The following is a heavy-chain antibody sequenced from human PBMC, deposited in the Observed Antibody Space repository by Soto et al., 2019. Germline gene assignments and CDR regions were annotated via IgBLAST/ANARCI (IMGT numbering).Heavy chain of an antibody. CDR3: ARSFGWYAIDQ. V-gene: IGHV4-4*02. CDR1: SASISSEQR. CDR2: IHHSGST. J-gene: IGHJ4*02. D-gene: IGHD6-19*01. Sequence: QMQLQESGPGLVKPSETLSLTCAVSSASISSEQRWSWVRQPPGKGLEWIGEIHHSGSTNKNPSLKSRVTMSVDKSTNQFSLNLNSVTAADTAVYYCARSFGWYAIDQWGQGTLVTVSS.